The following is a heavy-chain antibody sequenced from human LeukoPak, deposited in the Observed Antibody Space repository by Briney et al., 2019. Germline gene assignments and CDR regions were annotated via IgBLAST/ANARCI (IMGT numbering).Heavy chain of an antibody. CDR3: ARHRADDFWSGYYLGRIDAFDI. CDR1: GDSIRNSY. D-gene: IGHD3-3*01. CDR2: IYYSGST. J-gene: IGHJ3*02. Sequence: SETLSLTCTVSGDSIRNSYWTWLRQPPGKGLEWIGYIYYSGSTNYNPSLKSRVTISVDTSKNQFSLKLSSVTAADTAVYYCARHRADDFWSGYYLGRIDAFDIWGQGTMVTVSS. V-gene: IGHV4-59*08.